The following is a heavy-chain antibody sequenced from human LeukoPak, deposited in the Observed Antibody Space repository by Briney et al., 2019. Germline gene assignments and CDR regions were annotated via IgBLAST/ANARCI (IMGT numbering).Heavy chain of an antibody. D-gene: IGHD4-17*01. CDR2: IYGDDSP. CDR1: EFTVNLKY. Sequence: PGGSLRLSCAASEFTVNLKYMSWVRQAPGRGLEWVSVIYGDDSPYYADSVRGRFTITRDNSKNTLYLQMNSLRAGDTAVYYCASPGLNSDYGWGRFDYWGQGTLVTVSS. J-gene: IGHJ4*02. V-gene: IGHV3-53*01. CDR3: ASPGLNSDYGWGRFDY.